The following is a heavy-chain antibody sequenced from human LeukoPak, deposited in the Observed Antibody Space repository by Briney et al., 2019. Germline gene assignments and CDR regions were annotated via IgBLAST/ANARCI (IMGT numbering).Heavy chain of an antibody. CDR2: ISTYDGNT. J-gene: IGHJ4*02. Sequence: GASVMVSCKASGYTFTTYGINWVRQAPGQGLEWMGWISTYDGNTIYAQKLRDRVTMIRDTSTSTVYMDLRSLRSDDTAVYYCARDQPRRGPGNHDYWGQGTLVTVSS. CDR3: ARDQPRRGPGNHDY. D-gene: IGHD1-26*01. CDR1: GYTFTTYG. V-gene: IGHV1-18*01.